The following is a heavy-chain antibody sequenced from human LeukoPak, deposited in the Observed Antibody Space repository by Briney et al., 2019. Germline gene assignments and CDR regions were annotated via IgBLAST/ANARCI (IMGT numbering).Heavy chain of an antibody. Sequence: GGSLRLSCAASGFTFSSYAMSWVRQAPGKGLEWVSAISGSGGSTYYADFVKGRFTISRDNSKNTLYLQMNSLRAEDTAVYYCAKDVRALRHREPRNYYGMDVWGQGTTVTVSS. CDR3: AKDVRALRHREPRNYYGMDV. J-gene: IGHJ6*02. CDR2: ISGSGGST. CDR1: GFTFSSYA. D-gene: IGHD3-10*02. V-gene: IGHV3-23*01.